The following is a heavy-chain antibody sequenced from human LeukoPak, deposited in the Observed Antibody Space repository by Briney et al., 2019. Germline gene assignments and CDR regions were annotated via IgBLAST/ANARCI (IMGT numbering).Heavy chain of an antibody. V-gene: IGHV4-34*01. Sequence: SETLSLTCAVYGGSFSGYYWSWIRQPPGKGLEWIGEINHSGSTNHNPSLKSRVTISVDTSKNQFSLKLSSVTAADTAVYYCARGRSSGWYWYYYYMDVWGKGTTVTVSS. CDR3: ARGRSSGWYWYYYYMDV. D-gene: IGHD6-19*01. J-gene: IGHJ6*03. CDR1: GGSFSGYY. CDR2: INHSGST.